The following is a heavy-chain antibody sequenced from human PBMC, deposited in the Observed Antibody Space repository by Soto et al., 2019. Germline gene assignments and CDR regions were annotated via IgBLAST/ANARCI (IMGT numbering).Heavy chain of an antibody. CDR3: ARDIAAAGTTYYYYYGMDV. D-gene: IGHD6-13*01. Sequence: SETLSLTCTVSGGSISSGDYYWSWIRQPPGKGLEWIGYIYYSGSTYYNPSLKSRVTISVDTSKNQFSLKLSSVTAADTALYYCARDIAAAGTTYYYYYGMDVWGQGTTVTVSS. J-gene: IGHJ6*02. CDR1: GGSISSGDYY. CDR2: IYYSGST. V-gene: IGHV4-30-4*01.